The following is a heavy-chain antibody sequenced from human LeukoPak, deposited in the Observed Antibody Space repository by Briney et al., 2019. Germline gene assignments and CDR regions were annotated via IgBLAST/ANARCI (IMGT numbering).Heavy chain of an antibody. CDR1: GGTFSSYS. Sequence: SVKVSCKASGGTFSSYSISWVRQAPGQGPEWMGRIIPMLGIGNYAQKFQGRVTITADKSTSTAYMELSSLRSEDTAVYFCARGFCTSTSCYNDFDYWGQGTLVTVSS. V-gene: IGHV1-69*04. J-gene: IGHJ4*02. D-gene: IGHD2-2*02. CDR3: ARGFCTSTSCYNDFDY. CDR2: IIPMLGIG.